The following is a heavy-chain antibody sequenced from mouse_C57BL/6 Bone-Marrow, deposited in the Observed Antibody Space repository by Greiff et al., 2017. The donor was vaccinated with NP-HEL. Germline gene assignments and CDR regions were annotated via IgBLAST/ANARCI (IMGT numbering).Heavy chain of an antibody. CDR1: GYAFSSYW. V-gene: IGHV1-80*01. CDR3: ARIRTYYGSSYGYFDV. J-gene: IGHJ1*03. D-gene: IGHD1-1*01. CDR2: IYPGDGDT. Sequence: LMESGASVKISCKASGYAFSSYWMNWVKQRPGKGLEWIGQIYPGDGDTNYNGKFKGKATLTADKSSSTAYMQLSSLTSEDSAVYFCARIRTYYGSSYGYFDVWGTGTTVTVSS.